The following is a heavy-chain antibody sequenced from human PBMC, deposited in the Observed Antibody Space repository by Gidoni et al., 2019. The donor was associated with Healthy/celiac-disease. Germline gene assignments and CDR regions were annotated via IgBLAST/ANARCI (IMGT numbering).Heavy chain of an antibody. J-gene: IGHJ4*02. CDR2: ISSSGSTI. D-gene: IGHD5-12*01. Sequence: QVQLVAPGGGLAKPGGSLRPSCAAPGSPFSYYYMSWIRQAPGKGLEWVSYISSSGSTIYYADSVKGRFTISRDNAKNSLYLQMNSMRAEDTAVYYCARDYSRGYSGYDAFYWGQGTLVTVSS. V-gene: IGHV3-11*01. CDR3: ARDYSRGYSGYDAFY. CDR1: GSPFSYYY.